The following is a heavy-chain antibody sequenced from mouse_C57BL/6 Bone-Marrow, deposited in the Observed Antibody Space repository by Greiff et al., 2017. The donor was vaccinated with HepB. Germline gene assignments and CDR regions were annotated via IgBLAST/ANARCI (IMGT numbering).Heavy chain of an antibody. CDR1: GYTFTSYW. CDR2: IYPGNSDT. D-gene: IGHD1-1*01. V-gene: IGHV1-5*01. J-gene: IGHJ2*01. Sequence: VQLQQSGTVLARPGASVKMSCKTSGYTFTSYWMHWVKQRPGQGLEWIGAIYPGNSDTSYNQKFKGKAKLTAVTSASTAYMELSSLTNEDSAVYYCTREYYGKRNYYFDYWGQGTTLTVSS. CDR3: TREYYGKRNYYFDY.